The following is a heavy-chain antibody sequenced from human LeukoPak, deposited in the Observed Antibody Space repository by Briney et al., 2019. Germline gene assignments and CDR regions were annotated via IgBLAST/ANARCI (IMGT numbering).Heavy chain of an antibody. CDR3: ARVGETYYYDSGVYYPDHFDY. CDR2: IYTSGST. CDR1: GGSISSYY. Sequence: SETLSLTCTVSGGSISSYYWSWIRQPAGKGLEWIGRIYTSGSTNYNPSLKSRVTMSVDTSKNQFSLKLSSVTAADTAVYYCARVGETYYYDSGVYYPDHFDYWGQGTLVTVSS. D-gene: IGHD3-22*01. J-gene: IGHJ4*02. V-gene: IGHV4-4*07.